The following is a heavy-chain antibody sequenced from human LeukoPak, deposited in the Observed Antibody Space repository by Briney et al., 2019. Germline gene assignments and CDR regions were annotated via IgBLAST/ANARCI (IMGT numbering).Heavy chain of an antibody. CDR2: IKKDGSEK. J-gene: IGHJ4*02. CDR1: GFTFSSYW. V-gene: IGHV3-7*01. Sequence: GGSLRLSCAASGFTFSSYWMSWVRQAPGKGLEWVANIKKDGSEKYYVDSVKGRFTISRDNAKNSLYLQMNSLRAEDTAVYYCARIDDYGDTYYFDYWGQGTLVTVSS. D-gene: IGHD4-17*01. CDR3: ARIDDYGDTYYFDY.